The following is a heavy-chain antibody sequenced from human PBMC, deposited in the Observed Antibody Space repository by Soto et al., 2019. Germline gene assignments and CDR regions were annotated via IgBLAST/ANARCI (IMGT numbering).Heavy chain of an antibody. CDR1: GYTFTSYD. CDR2: MNPNSGNT. CDR3: AREKAVVLGMDV. D-gene: IGHD3-22*01. Sequence: QVQLVQSGAEVKKPGASVKVSCKASGYTFTSYDINWVRQATGQGLEWMGWMNPNSGNTGYTQKFQGRVTMTRNTSISTAYMELSSLRSEDTAVYYCAREKAVVLGMDVWGQGTTVTVSS. V-gene: IGHV1-8*01. J-gene: IGHJ6*02.